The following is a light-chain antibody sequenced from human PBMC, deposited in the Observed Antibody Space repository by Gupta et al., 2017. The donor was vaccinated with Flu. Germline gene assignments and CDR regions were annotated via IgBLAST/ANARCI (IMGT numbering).Light chain of an antibody. Sequence: VNPGEPASISCRSSQSLLYSNGNNYLDWYLQKPGQSPQLLIYLGSNRASGVPDRFSGSGSGTDFTLKISRVEAEDVGVYYCMQTLQTPLTFGQGTRLEIK. CDR3: MQTLQTPLT. V-gene: IGKV2-28*01. CDR1: QSLLYSNGNNY. CDR2: LGS. J-gene: IGKJ5*01.